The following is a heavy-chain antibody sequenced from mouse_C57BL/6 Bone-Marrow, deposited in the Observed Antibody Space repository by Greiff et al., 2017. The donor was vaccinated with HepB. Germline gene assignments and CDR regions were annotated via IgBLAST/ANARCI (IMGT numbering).Heavy chain of an antibody. J-gene: IGHJ4*01. Sequence: QVQLQQPGAELVKPGASVKLSCKASGYTFTSYWMHWVKQRPGQGLEWIGMIHPNSGSTNYNEKFKSKATLTVDKSSSTAYMQLSSLTSEDSAVYYCARFGVRRNYYAMDYWGQGTSVTVSS. CDR2: IHPNSGST. D-gene: IGHD3-1*01. CDR1: GYTFTSYW. V-gene: IGHV1-64*01. CDR3: ARFGVRRNYYAMDY.